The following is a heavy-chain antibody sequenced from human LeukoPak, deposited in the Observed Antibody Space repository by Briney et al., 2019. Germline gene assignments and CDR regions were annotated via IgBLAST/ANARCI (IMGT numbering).Heavy chain of an antibody. J-gene: IGHJ4*02. D-gene: IGHD1-1*01. CDR1: GYTLTELS. Sequence: ASVKVSCKVSGYTLTELSIHWVRQAPGKGLEWMGGLDSEDGETTYAQKFQGRVTMTEDTSIDTAFMELSSLRSEDTAVYYCATGFTTPDYWGQGTLVTVSS. V-gene: IGHV1-24*01. CDR2: LDSEDGET. CDR3: ATGFTTPDY.